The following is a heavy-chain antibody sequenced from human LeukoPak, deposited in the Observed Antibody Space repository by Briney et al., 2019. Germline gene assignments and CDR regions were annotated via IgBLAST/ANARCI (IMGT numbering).Heavy chain of an antibody. J-gene: IGHJ3*02. D-gene: IGHD4-17*01. V-gene: IGHV3-30*03. CDR2: ISTDGSYT. CDR3: ARVTGYGAYDALDI. Sequence: GGSLRLSCVGSGFTFSSYWMSWVRQAPGKGLEWVAVISTDGSYTHYADSVKGRFTVSRDNSNNVLHLQMNSLRSEDTAVYYCARVTGYGAYDALDIWGQGTMVIVSS. CDR1: GFTFSSYW.